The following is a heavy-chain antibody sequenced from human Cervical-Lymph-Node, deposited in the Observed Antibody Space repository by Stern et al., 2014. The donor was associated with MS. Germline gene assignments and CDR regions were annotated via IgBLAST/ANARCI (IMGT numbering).Heavy chain of an antibody. CDR1: GYSFTSYW. V-gene: IGHV5-51*01. CDR2: IYPGDSDT. D-gene: IGHD2-2*01. CDR3: ARQSCSSTSCLNYGMDV. Sequence: VQLVQSGAEVKKPGESLKISCKGSGYSFTSYWIGWVRQMPGKGLAWMGLIYPGDSDTRYSPSFQGQVTISADKSISTAYLQWSSLKASDTAMYYCARQSCSSTSCLNYGMDVWGQGTTVTVSS. J-gene: IGHJ6*02.